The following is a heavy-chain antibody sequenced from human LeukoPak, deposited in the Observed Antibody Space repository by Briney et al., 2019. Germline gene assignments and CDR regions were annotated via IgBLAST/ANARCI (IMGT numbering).Heavy chain of an antibody. CDR3: ARPRGYSGYDYVYFDY. J-gene: IGHJ4*02. D-gene: IGHD5-12*01. CDR2: IYPGDSDT. V-gene: IGHV5-51*01. Sequence: GESLKISCKGSGYSFTSYWIGWVRQMPGKGLEWMGIIYPGDSDTRYSPSFQGQVTISADKSISTAYLQWSSLKASDTAMYYCARPRGYSGYDYVYFDYWGQGTLVAVSS. CDR1: GYSFTSYW.